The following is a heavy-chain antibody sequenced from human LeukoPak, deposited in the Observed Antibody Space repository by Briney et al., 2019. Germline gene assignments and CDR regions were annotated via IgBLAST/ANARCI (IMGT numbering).Heavy chain of an antibody. J-gene: IGHJ4*02. CDR2: IYPGDSST. V-gene: IGHV5-51*01. CDR3: ARHLSDSSNYMGPFDY. CDR1: GYNFTTYY. D-gene: IGHD4-11*01. Sequence: GESLKISCKGSGYNFTTYYIGWVRQMPGKGLEWMGVIYPGDSSTRYSPSFQGQVTISADKSISTAYLQWSNLKASDTAMYYCARHLSDSSNYMGPFDYWGQGTLVTVSS.